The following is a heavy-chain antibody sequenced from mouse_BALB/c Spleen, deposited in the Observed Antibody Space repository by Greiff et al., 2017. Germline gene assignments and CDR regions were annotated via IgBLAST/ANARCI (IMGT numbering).Heavy chain of an antibody. D-gene: IGHD1-1*01. J-gene: IGHJ4*01. Sequence: EVKLQQPGAELVKPGAPVKLSCKASGYTFTSYWMNWVKQRPGRGLEWIGRIDPENGNTIYDPKFQGKASITADTSSNTAYLQLSSLTSEDTAVYYCARRSSYAMDYWGQGTSVTVSS. V-gene: IGHV14-1*02. CDR1: GYTFTSYW. CDR3: ARRSSYAMDY. CDR2: IDPENGNT.